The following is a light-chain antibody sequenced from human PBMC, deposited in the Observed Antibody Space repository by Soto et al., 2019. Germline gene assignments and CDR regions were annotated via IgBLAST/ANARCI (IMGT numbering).Light chain of an antibody. CDR3: QQYNNWWT. V-gene: IGKV3-15*01. CDR1: QSVSSN. Sequence: EIVMTQSPATLSVSPGERATLSCRASQSVSSNLAWYQQKPGQAPRLLIYGASTSATGIPARFSGSGSGTEFTITISSLQSEDFAVYYCQQYNNWWTFGQGTKVEIK. CDR2: GAS. J-gene: IGKJ1*01.